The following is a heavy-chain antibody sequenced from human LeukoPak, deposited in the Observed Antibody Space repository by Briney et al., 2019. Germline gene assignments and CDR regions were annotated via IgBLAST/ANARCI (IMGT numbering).Heavy chain of an antibody. CDR2: IVGSGGST. J-gene: IGHJ4*02. V-gene: IGHV3-23*01. CDR3: AKTTAGYSSGRYPGWPVDY. D-gene: IGHD6-19*01. CDR1: GFTFSSYA. Sequence: GGSLRLSCAASGFTFSSYAMYWIRQAPGKGLEWVSGIVGSGGSTYYADSVKGRFTISRDNSKNTVYVQMNSLRAEDTAVYYCAKTTAGYSSGRYPGWPVDYWGQGTLVTVSP.